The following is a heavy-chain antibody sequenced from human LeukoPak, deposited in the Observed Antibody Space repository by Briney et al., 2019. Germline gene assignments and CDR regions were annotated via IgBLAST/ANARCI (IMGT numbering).Heavy chain of an antibody. CDR3: AKDTSRGTATVPNAFDV. D-gene: IGHD5-18*01. V-gene: IGHV3-9*03. Sequence: GGSLRLSCAASGFIFDAYGMHWVRQAPGKGLEWVSSISWNSGSIAYADSVKGRFTISRDNAKNSLYLKMNSLRADDMALYYCAKDTSRGTATVPNAFDVWGQGTMVTVSS. CDR2: ISWNSGSI. CDR1: GFIFDAYG. J-gene: IGHJ3*01.